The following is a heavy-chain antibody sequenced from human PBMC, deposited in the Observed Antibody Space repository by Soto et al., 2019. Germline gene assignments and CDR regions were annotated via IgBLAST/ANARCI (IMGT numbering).Heavy chain of an antibody. J-gene: IGHJ4*02. CDR1: GGSISSGGYY. D-gene: IGHD3-10*01. Sequence: ASETLSLTCTVSGGSISSGGYYWSWIRQHPGKGLEWIGYIYYSGSTYYNPSLKSRVTISVDTSKNQFSLKLSSVTAADTAVYYCARDSYYGSGPDYWGQGTLVTVSS. V-gene: IGHV4-31*03. CDR3: ARDSYYGSGPDY. CDR2: IYYSGST.